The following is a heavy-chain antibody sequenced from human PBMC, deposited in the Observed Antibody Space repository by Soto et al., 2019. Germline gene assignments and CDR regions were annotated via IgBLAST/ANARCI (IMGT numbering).Heavy chain of an antibody. CDR3: ARAHYSSSLHYYYGMDV. CDR1: GFTFSSYW. CDR2: IKQDGSEK. Sequence: GGSLRLSCAASGFTFSSYWMSWVRQAPGKGLEWVANIKQDGSEKYYVDSVKGRFTISRDNAKNSLYLQMNSLRAEDTAVYYCARAHYSSSLHYYYGMDVWGQGTTVTVSS. V-gene: IGHV3-7*05. D-gene: IGHD6-13*01. J-gene: IGHJ6*02.